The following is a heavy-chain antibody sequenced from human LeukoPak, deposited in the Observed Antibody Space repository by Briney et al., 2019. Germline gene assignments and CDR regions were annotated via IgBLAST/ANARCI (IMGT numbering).Heavy chain of an antibody. D-gene: IGHD1-26*01. CDR2: INPNSGGT. V-gene: IGHV1-2*02. CDR1: GYTFTGYY. J-gene: IGHJ5*02. CDR3: ARDSGAEWETQYNWLDP. Sequence: ASVKVSCKASGYTFTGYYMHWVRQAPGQGLEWMGWINPNSGGTNYAQKFQGRVTMTRDTSISTAYMELSRLRSDDTAVYYCARDSGAEWETQYNWLDPWGQGTLVTVSS.